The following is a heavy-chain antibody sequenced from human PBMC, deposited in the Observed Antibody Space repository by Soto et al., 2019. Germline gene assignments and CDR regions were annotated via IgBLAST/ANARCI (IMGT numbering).Heavy chain of an antibody. Sequence: GGSLRLSCAASGFTFSSYAMSWVRQAPGKGLEWVSAISGSGGSTYYADSVKGRFTISRDNSKNTLYLQMNSLRAEDTAVYYCAKDPTVTTRYYYYGMDVWGQGTTVTVSS. CDR1: GFTFSSYA. D-gene: IGHD4-4*01. J-gene: IGHJ6*02. CDR2: ISGSGGST. V-gene: IGHV3-23*01. CDR3: AKDPTVTTRYYYYGMDV.